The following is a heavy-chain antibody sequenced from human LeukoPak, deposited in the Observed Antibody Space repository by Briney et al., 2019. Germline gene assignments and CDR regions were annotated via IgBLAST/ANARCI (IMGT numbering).Heavy chain of an antibody. Sequence: GGSLRLSCAASGFTFSSYGMHWVRQAPGKGLEWVAFIRYDGSNKYYADSVKGRFTISRDNSKNTLYLQMNSLRAEDTAVYYCAKSGFTFGGVIDPRPFDYWGQGTLVTVSS. D-gene: IGHD3-16*02. CDR2: IRYDGSNK. CDR3: AKSGFTFGGVIDPRPFDY. V-gene: IGHV3-30*02. J-gene: IGHJ4*02. CDR1: GFTFSSYG.